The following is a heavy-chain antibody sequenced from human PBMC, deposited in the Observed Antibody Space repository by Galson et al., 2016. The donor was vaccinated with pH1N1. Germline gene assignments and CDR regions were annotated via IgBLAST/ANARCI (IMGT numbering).Heavy chain of an antibody. CDR1: GVSFTSKNDPYY. D-gene: IGHD3-3*01. CDR3: ARQGSFGVVTFDH. J-gene: IGHJ4*02. V-gene: IGHV4-39*01. Sequence: ETLSLTCTVSGVSFTSKNDPYYWGWLRQSPGKGLEYIASFDYRGNTYYEASLKSRVTISADTSKQQVSLQLTSVTAADTAVYYCARQGSFGVVTFDHFGQGILVTVSS. CDR2: FDYRGNT.